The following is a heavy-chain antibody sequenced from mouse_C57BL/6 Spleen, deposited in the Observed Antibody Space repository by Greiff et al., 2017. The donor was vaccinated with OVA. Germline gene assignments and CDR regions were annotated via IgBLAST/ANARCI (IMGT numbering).Heavy chain of an antibody. CDR3: TRYYYGSSSWYFDV. Sequence: EVQLQQSGTVLERPGASVKMSCKTSGYTFTSYWMHWVKQRPGQGLEWIGAIYPGNSDTSYNQKFKGKAKLTAVTSASTAYMELSSLTNEDSAVYYCTRYYYGSSSWYFDVWGTGTTVTVSS. CDR2: IYPGNSDT. V-gene: IGHV1-5*01. J-gene: IGHJ1*03. CDR1: GYTFTSYW. D-gene: IGHD1-1*01.